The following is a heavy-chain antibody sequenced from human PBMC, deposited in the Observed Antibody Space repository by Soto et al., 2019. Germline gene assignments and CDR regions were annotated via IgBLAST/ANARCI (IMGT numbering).Heavy chain of an antibody. CDR3: VRRVSGNYDY. D-gene: IGHD1-7*01. J-gene: IGHJ4*02. V-gene: IGHV3-64*01. CDR2: ISSNGGTT. CDR1: GFTFSSYD. Sequence: EVQLAESGGGMVQPGGSLRLSCVASGFTFSSYDMHWVRQAPGKGLEYVSSISSNGGTTYYGNSVKGRITISRDNSKKTLYLQMGSRRADDMAVYYCVRRVSGNYDYWGQGTLVTVSS.